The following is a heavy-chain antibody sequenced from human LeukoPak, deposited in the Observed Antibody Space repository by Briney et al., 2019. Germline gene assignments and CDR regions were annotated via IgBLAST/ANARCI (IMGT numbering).Heavy chain of an antibody. Sequence: KTSETLSLTCTVSGGSISSSSYYWGWIRQPPGKGLEWIGSIYYSGSTYYNPSLKSRVTISVDTSKNQFSLKLSSVTAADTAVYYCARRTGNPGYSYGLTGFDYWGQGTLVTVSS. J-gene: IGHJ4*02. CDR1: GGSISSSSYY. CDR3: ARRTGNPGYSYGLTGFDY. CDR2: IYYSGST. V-gene: IGHV4-39*07. D-gene: IGHD5-18*01.